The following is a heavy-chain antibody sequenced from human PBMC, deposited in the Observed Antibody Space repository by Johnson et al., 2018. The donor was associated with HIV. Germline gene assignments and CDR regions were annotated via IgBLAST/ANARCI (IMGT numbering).Heavy chain of an antibody. CDR1: GFTFSSYA. CDR2: LSYDGSNK. D-gene: IGHD3-22*01. CDR3: AKVRYYDSSGPDAFDI. J-gene: IGHJ3*02. Sequence: QEKLVESGGGVVQPGRSLRLSCAASGFTFSSYAMHWVRQAPGKGLEWVAVLSYDGSNKYYADSVTGRFTISRAHSKNTLYLKMNILRAEDTAVYYCAKVRYYDSSGPDAFDIWGQGTMVTISS. V-gene: IGHV3-30-3*01.